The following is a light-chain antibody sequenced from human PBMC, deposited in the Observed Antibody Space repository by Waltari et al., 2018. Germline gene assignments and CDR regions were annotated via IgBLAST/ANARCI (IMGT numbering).Light chain of an antibody. J-gene: IGKJ3*01. Sequence: DIQMTQSPSSLSASVGDRVTITCRASQGISNYLAWYQQKPGKVPKVLIYAAFTLQSGVPSRFSGSGSGTDFTLIISSLQPEDVATYYCQNYNSALFTFGPGTKVDIK. CDR3: QNYNSALFT. CDR1: QGISNY. V-gene: IGKV1-27*01. CDR2: AAF.